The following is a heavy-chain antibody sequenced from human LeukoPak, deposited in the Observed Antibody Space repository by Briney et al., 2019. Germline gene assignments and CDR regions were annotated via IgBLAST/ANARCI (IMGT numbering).Heavy chain of an antibody. CDR3: ARGDSGSYLSYYYNYMDV. D-gene: IGHD1-26*01. Sequence: PSETLSLTCTVSGGSISSYYWSWIRQPAGKGLEWIGRIYTSGSTNYNPSLKSRVTMSVDTSKNQFSLKLSSVTAADTAVYYCARGDSGSYLSYYYNYMDVWGKGTTVTFSS. J-gene: IGHJ6*03. CDR2: IYTSGST. CDR1: GGSISSYY. V-gene: IGHV4-4*07.